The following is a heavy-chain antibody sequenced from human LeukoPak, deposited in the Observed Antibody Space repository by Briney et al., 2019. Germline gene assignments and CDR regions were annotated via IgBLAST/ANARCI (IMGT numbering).Heavy chain of an antibody. CDR2: IYYSGST. CDR1: GGSISSSSYY. V-gene: IGHV4-39*01. CDR3: ARQYYTGFFDY. J-gene: IGHJ4*02. D-gene: IGHD3-3*01. Sequence: SETLSLTCTVSGGSISSSSYYWGWIRQPPGKGQEWIGSIYYSGSTYYNPSLKSRVTISVDTSKNQFSLKLSSVTAADTAVYYCARQYYTGFFDYWGQGTLVTVSS.